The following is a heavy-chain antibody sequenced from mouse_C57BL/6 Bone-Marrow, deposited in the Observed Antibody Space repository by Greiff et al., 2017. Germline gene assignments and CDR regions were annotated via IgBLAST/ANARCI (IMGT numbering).Heavy chain of an antibody. CDR2: ISSGGGYT. Sequence: DVMLVESGGDLVQPGGSLKLSCAASGFTFSSYGMSWVRQTPDKRLEWVATISSGGGYTYYPDSVKGRFTISRDNAKNTLYLQMSSLKSEDTAMDYCARHGGLRPRDYWGQGTTLTVAS. V-gene: IGHV5-6*02. CDR1: GFTFSSYG. CDR3: ARHGGLRPRDY. J-gene: IGHJ2*01. D-gene: IGHD2-4*01.